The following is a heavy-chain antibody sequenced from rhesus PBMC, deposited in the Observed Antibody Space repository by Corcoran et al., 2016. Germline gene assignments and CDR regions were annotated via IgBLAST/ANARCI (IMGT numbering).Heavy chain of an antibody. CDR2: NLSKANGGTA. V-gene: IGHV3-116*01. D-gene: IGHD3-34*01. Sequence: EVQLVESGGGLVQPGGSLRVSCEASGFTFSDYYMQWVRQAPGKSREWVGFNLSKANGGTAEYAAAVKGRFTLSRDDSKSIASLQMNSLKTEDTAVYYCTRHWGYWGQGVLVAVSS. J-gene: IGHJ4*01. CDR3: TRHWGY. CDR1: GFTFSDYY.